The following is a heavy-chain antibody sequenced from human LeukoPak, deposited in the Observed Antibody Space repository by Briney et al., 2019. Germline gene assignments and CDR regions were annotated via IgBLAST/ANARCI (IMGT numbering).Heavy chain of an antibody. D-gene: IGHD2-2*01. V-gene: IGHV3-23*01. CDR1: GFTFDDYA. CDR2: ITGSGGNT. J-gene: IGHJ4*02. Sequence: PGRSLRLSCAASGFTFDDYAMHWVRQAPGKGLEWVSAITGSGGNTYYADSVKGRFTISRDNSKNTLYLQMSSLRAEDTAVYYCVKDHCSSTSCYAPRRGYSGYVFDYWGQGTLVTVSS. CDR3: VKDHCSSTSCYAPRRGYSGYVFDY.